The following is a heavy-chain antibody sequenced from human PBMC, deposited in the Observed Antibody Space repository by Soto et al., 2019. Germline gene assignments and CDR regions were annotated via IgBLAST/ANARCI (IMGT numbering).Heavy chain of an antibody. CDR1: GGTFNNLA. CDR3: ARGGRMGNWYFDL. Sequence: QVQLVQSGAEVKKPGSSVKLSCNAAGGTFNNLAVSWVRHAPGQGLEWMGEIIPMFGPTNYAQRFQGRVTMTADESRSIAYMYLRSLRSDDTAIYYCARGGRMGNWYFDLWGRGTLVTVSS. D-gene: IGHD3-10*01. V-gene: IGHV1-69*01. CDR2: IIPMFGPT. J-gene: IGHJ2*01.